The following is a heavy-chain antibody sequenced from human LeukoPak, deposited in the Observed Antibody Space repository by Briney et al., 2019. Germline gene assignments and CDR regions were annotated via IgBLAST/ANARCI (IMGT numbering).Heavy chain of an antibody. J-gene: IGHJ4*02. V-gene: IGHV3-23*01. CDR3: ASRQHILVVPAAPGY. CDR1: GFTFSSYA. Sequence: GGSLRLSCAVSGFTFSSYAMSWVREAPGKGLEWVSAISCSGGSTYHADSVKGRFTIHREHSKNTQYLQKSSVRAGDTAVYYCASRQHILVVPAAPGYWGQGTLVSVSS. CDR2: ISCSGGST. D-gene: IGHD2-2*01.